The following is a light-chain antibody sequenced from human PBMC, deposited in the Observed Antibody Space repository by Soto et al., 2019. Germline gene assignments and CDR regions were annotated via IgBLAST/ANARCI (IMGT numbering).Light chain of an antibody. J-gene: IGKJ3*01. CDR1: QSVSSY. V-gene: IGKV3-11*01. CDR2: DAS. Sequence: EIVLTQSPATLSLSPGERATLSCRASQSVSSYLAWYQQKPGQAPRLLIYDASSRATGIPARFSGSGSGTGFTLTISSLEPEDFAVYSCQQRSNWPPGFTFGPGTKVDIK. CDR3: QQRSNWPPGFT.